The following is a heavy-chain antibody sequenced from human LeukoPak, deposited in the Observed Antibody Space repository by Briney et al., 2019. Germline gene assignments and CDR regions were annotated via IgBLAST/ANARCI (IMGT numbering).Heavy chain of an antibody. CDR1: GLTFSSYA. V-gene: IGHV3-30-3*01. Sequence: GGSLRLSCAASGLTFSSYAMSWVRQAPGKGLEWVSVISSNGNTKYYADSVKGRFTVSRDNSKNTLYLQMDSLRAEDTAVYYCARRGVVGSTTEFAFDHWGQGTLVTVSS. CDR2: ISSNGNTK. CDR3: ARRGVVGSTTEFAFDH. J-gene: IGHJ4*02. D-gene: IGHD1-26*01.